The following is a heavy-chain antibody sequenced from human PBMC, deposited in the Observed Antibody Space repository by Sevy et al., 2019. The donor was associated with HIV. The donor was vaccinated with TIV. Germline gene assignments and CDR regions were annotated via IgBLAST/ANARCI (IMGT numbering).Heavy chain of an antibody. D-gene: IGHD4-17*01. V-gene: IGHV3-30-3*01. Sequence: GGSLRLSCAASGFIFRNYAVHWVRQAPGKGLEWQAIISFDGTNKYYADSVKGRFTVSRDNAKNTLYLQMNSLRTEDTAIYYCARGNSPSVTTAPLYYYYGLDVWGQGTTVTVSS. J-gene: IGHJ6*02. CDR3: ARGNSPSVTTAPLYYYYGLDV. CDR2: ISFDGTNK. CDR1: GFIFRNYA.